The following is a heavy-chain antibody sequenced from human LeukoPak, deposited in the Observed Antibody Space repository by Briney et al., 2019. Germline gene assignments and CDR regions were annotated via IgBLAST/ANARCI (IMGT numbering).Heavy chain of an antibody. Sequence: PSETLSLTCAVYGGSFSGYYWSWIRQPPGKGLEWIGEINHSGSTNYNPSLKSRVTISVDTSKNQFSLKLSSVAAADTAVYYCARSRWFGSYFDYWGQGTLVTVSS. CDR2: INHSGST. CDR1: GGSFSGYY. D-gene: IGHD3-10*01. CDR3: ARSRWFGSYFDY. J-gene: IGHJ4*02. V-gene: IGHV4-34*01.